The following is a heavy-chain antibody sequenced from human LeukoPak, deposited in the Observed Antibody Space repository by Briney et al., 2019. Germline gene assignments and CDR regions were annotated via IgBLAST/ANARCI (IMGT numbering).Heavy chain of an antibody. CDR2: IYHSGST. Sequence: PSETLSLTCAVSGGSISSNNWWSWVRQPPGKGLEWIGEIYHSGSTDYNPSLESRVTISVDKSKNQFSLKLSSVTAADTAVYYCARGRFLDAFDIWGQGTMVTVSS. D-gene: IGHD3-3*01. J-gene: IGHJ3*02. V-gene: IGHV4-4*02. CDR3: ARGRFLDAFDI. CDR1: GGSISSNNW.